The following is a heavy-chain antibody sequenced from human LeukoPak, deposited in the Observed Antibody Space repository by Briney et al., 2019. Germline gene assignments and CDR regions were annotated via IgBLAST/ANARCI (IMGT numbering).Heavy chain of an antibody. D-gene: IGHD3-10*01. V-gene: IGHV3-11*01. J-gene: IGHJ3*02. CDR3: ARGMGRAAARPLDDAFDI. CDR1: GFTFSDYY. CDR2: ISSSGSTI. Sequence: PGGSLRLSCAASGFTFSDYYMSWIRQAPGKGLEWVSYISSSGSTIYYADSVKGRFTISRDNAKNSLYLQMNSLRAEDTAVYYCARGMGRAAARPLDDAFDIWGQGTMVTVSS.